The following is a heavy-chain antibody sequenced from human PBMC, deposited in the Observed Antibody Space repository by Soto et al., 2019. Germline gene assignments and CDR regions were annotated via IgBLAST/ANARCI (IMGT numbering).Heavy chain of an antibody. CDR2: IKQGGSEK. J-gene: IGHJ3*02. CDR1: GFTFSSYW. CDR3: AREGDGIVVVPAAETDAFDI. V-gene: IGHV3-7*01. Sequence: EVQLVESGGGLVQPGGSLRLSCAASGFTFSSYWMRWVRQAPGKGLEWVANIKQGGSEKYYVDSVKGLFTISRDNAKNSLYLEMNSLRGEHTAVYYCAREGDGIVVVPAAETDAFDIWGQGTMVTVSS. D-gene: IGHD2-2*01.